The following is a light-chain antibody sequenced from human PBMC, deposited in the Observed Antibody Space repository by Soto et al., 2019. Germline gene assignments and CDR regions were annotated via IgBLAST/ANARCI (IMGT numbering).Light chain of an antibody. Sequence: QSVLTQPPSASGTPGQRVTISCSGSSSNIGTNAVSWYQQLPGTAPKLLIYNNHERPSGVPDRFSGSKSATSASLAISGLQSEDEAEYFCATWDENLHGVFGGGTKVTVL. V-gene: IGLV1-44*01. CDR1: SSNIGTNA. CDR2: NNH. CDR3: ATWDENLHGV. J-gene: IGLJ3*02.